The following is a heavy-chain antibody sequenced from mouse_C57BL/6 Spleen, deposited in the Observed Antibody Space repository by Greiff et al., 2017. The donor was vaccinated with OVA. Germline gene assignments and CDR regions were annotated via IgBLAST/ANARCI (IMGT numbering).Heavy chain of an antibody. CDR1: GYTFTSYW. J-gene: IGHJ4*01. V-gene: IGHV1-55*01. CDR2: IYPGSGST. CDR3: ARLYYGSRGAMDY. D-gene: IGHD1-1*01. Sequence: VQLQQPGAELVKPGASVKMSCKASGYTFTSYWITWVKQRPGQGLEWIGDIYPGSGSTNYNEKFKSKATLTVDTSSSTAYMQLSSLTSEDSAVYYCARLYYGSRGAMDYWGQGTSVTVSS.